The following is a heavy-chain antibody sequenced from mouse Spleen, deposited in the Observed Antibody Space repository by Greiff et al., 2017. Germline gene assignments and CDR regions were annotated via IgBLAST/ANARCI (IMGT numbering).Heavy chain of an antibody. CDR1: GFTFSSYG. Sequence: EVKLVESGGDLVKPGGSLKLSCAASGFTFSSYGMSWVRQTPDKRLEWVATISSGGSYTYSPDSVKGRFTISRDNAKNTLYLQMSSLKSEDTAMYYCARRYGNYDAMEYWGQGTSVTVSS. V-gene: IGHV5-6*02. J-gene: IGHJ4*01. D-gene: IGHD2-1*01. CDR3: ARRYGNYDAMEY. CDR2: ISSGGSYT.